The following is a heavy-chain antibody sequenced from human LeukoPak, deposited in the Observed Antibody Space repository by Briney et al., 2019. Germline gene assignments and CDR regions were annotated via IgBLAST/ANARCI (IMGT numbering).Heavy chain of an antibody. D-gene: IGHD3-22*01. Sequence: GGSLRLSCAASGFTFSNYAMSWVRQAPGKGLEWVSAISGSAVTTYYGDSVKGRFTISRDNPKNTLYLQMNSLRAEDTAVYYCAKEGSYYYDSSEDLWGRGTLVTVSS. CDR3: AKEGSYYYDSSEDL. CDR1: GFTFSNYA. CDR2: ISGSAVTT. J-gene: IGHJ2*01. V-gene: IGHV3-23*01.